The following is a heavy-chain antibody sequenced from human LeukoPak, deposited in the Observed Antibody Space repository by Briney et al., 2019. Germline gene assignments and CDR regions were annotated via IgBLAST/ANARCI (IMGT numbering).Heavy chain of an antibody. D-gene: IGHD3-10*01. J-gene: IGHJ4*02. CDR2: IYYSGST. Sequence: SETLSLTCTVSGASISTYYWSWIRQPPGKGLEWIGYIYYSGSTNYNPSLKSRLTISVDTSKNQFSLKLSSVTAADTAVYYCARYYYVSGSYYFDYWGQGTLVTASS. CDR3: ARYYYVSGSYYFDY. V-gene: IGHV4-59*01. CDR1: GASISTYY.